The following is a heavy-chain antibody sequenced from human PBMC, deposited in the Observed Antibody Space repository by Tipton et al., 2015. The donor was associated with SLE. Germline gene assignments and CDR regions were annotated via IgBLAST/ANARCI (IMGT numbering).Heavy chain of an antibody. V-gene: IGHV4-4*01. CDR2: ISHTGST. CDR1: GGSLSTNDF. D-gene: IGHD3-22*01. J-gene: IGHJ4*02. Sequence: TLSLTCGISGGSLSTNDFWSWVCQLPGKGLEWIAEISHTGSTNVNSSLKSRVSISVETSKNQISLKLSSVTAADTAVYFCARDSAIYSVSSGYYFGADYWGQGALVTVSS. CDR3: ARDSAIYSVSSGYYFGADY.